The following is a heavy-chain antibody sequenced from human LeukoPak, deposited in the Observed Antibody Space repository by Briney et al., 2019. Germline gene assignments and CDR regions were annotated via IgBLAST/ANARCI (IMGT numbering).Heavy chain of an antibody. CDR2: ISAGGGST. Sequence: PGGSLRLSCAVSGLTFSDCSMAWVRQAPGKGLFWVSGISAGGGSTYYADSVKGRFTISRDNSRNTLYLQMNSLSAEDTAVYYCAKDAAGPEYWGQGTLVTVSS. V-gene: IGHV3-23*01. D-gene: IGHD6-13*01. CDR3: AKDAAGPEY. J-gene: IGHJ4*02. CDR1: GLTFSDCS.